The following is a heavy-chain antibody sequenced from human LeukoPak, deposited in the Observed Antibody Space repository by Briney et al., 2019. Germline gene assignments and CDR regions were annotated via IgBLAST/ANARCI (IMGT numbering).Heavy chain of an antibody. D-gene: IGHD6-19*01. CDR2: INAGNGNT. V-gene: IGHV1-3*01. J-gene: IGHJ4*02. CDR3: ARDLKQFGGWFDY. Sequence: ASVKVSCKASGYTFSSYAMHWVRQAPGQRLEWMGWINAGNGNTKYSRKFQGRVTITRDTPASTAYMELSSLRFEDTAVYYCARDLKQFGGWFDYWGQGTRVTVSS. CDR1: GYTFSSYA.